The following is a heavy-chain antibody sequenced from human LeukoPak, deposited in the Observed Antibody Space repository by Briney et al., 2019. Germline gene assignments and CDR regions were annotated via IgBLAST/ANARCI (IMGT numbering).Heavy chain of an antibody. V-gene: IGHV3-21*05. CDR3: ARGLSGGSSSWMATRYYYYYGMDV. CDR2: ISSSSSYI. CDR1: GFTFSSYS. J-gene: IGHJ6*02. Sequence: PGGSLRLSCAASGFTFSSYSMNWVRQAPGKGLEWVSYISSSSSYIYYADSVKGRFTISRDNAKNSLYLQMNSLRAEDTAVYYCARGLSGGSSSWMATRYYYYYGMDVWGQGTTVTVSS. D-gene: IGHD6-13*01.